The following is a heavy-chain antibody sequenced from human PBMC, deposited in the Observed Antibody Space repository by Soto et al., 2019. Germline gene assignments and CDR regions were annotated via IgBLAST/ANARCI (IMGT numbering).Heavy chain of an antibody. J-gene: IGHJ4*02. D-gene: IGHD1-26*01. CDR1: GDTFTANY. Sequence: QVQLLQSGAEVKKPGASVKVSCKASGDTFTANYIHWVRQAPGQGFEWMGWINPKSGGTKYPQKFQGRVTMTRDTSLSTVYMTMTRLTSHDTAVYYCARELAKGGGCAGFDYWGQGTRVTVSS. CDR3: ARELAKGGGCAGFDY. V-gene: IGHV1-2*02. CDR2: INPKSGGT.